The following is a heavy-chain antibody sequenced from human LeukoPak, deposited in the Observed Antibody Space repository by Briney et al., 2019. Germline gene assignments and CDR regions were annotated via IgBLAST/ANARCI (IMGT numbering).Heavy chain of an antibody. V-gene: IGHV3-30-3*01. J-gene: IGHJ4*02. CDR3: AEGSGSYYNPVFDY. D-gene: IGHD3-10*01. CDR2: ISYDGSNK. CDR1: GFTFSSYA. Sequence: GGALRLSCAASGFTFSSYAMHWVRQAPGKGLEWVAVISYDGSNKYYADSVKGRFTISRDNSKNPLYLQMNSLRAEDTAVYYCAEGSGSYYNPVFDYWGQGTLVTVSS.